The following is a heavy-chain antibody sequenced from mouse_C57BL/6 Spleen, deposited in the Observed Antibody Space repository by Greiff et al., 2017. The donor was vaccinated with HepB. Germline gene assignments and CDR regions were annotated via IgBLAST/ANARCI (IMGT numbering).Heavy chain of an antibody. V-gene: IGHV1-55*01. D-gene: IGHD2-3*01. J-gene: IGHJ4*01. CDR2: IYPGSGST. Sequence: QQPGAELVKPGASVKMSCKASGYTFTSYWITWVKQRPGQGLEWIGDIYPGSGSTNYNEKFKSKATLTVDTSSSTAYMQLSSLTSEDSAVYYCASSPYDKGAMDYWGQGTSVTVSS. CDR1: GYTFTSYW. CDR3: ASSPYDKGAMDY.